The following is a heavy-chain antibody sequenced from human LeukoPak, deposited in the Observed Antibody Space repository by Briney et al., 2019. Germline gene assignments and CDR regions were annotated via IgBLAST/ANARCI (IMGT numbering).Heavy chain of an antibody. Sequence: SVKVSCKASGGTFSSYAFSWVRQAPGQGLEWMGGIIPIFGTANYAQKFQGRVTITADESTSTAYMELSSLRSEDTAVYYCASNGDYLDLFDYWGQGTLVTVSS. J-gene: IGHJ4*02. V-gene: IGHV1-69*13. CDR3: ASNGDYLDLFDY. D-gene: IGHD4-17*01. CDR2: IIPIFGTA. CDR1: GGTFSSYA.